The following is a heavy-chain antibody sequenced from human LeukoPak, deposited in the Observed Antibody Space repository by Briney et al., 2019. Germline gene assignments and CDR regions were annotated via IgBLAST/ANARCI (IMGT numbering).Heavy chain of an antibody. V-gene: IGHV4-34*01. CDR1: GGSFSGYY. J-gene: IGHJ4*02. Sequence: SETLSFTCAVYGGSFSGYYWSWNRQPPGKGLEWIGEINHSGSTNYNPSLKSRATISVDTSKNQFSLKLSSVTAADTAVYYCASQGDLYYFDYWGQGTLVTVSS. CDR3: ASQGDLYYFDY. CDR2: INHSGST.